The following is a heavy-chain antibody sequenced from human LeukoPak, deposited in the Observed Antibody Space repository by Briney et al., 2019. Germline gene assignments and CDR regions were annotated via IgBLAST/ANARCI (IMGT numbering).Heavy chain of an antibody. CDR3: ARDRFVLSSGLNFDY. CDR1: GFTFSSYW. D-gene: IGHD6-19*01. V-gene: IGHV3-7*01. Sequence: PGGSLRLSCAASGFTFSSYWMSWVRQAPGKGLEWVANIKQDGSEKYYVDSVKGRFTISRDNAKNSLYLQMNSLRAEDTAVYYCARDRFVLSSGLNFDYWGQGTLVTVSS. CDR2: IKQDGSEK. J-gene: IGHJ4*02.